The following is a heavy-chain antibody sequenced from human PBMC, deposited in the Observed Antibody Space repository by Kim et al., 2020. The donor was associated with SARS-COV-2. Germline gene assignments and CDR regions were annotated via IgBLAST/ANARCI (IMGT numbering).Heavy chain of an antibody. CDR1: GFTFDDYA. CDR2: ISWTSGSI. Sequence: GGSLRLSCAASGFTFDDYAMHWVRQAPGKGLEWVSGISWTSGSIGYADSVKGRFTISRDNAKNSLYLQMNSLRAEDTALYYCAKDIGTNRAGGAFDIWGQGTMVTVSS. V-gene: IGHV3-9*01. CDR3: AKDIGTNRAGGAFDI. J-gene: IGHJ3*02. D-gene: IGHD2-8*02.